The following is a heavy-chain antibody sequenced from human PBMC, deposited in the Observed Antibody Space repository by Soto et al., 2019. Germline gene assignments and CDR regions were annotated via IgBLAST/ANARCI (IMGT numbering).Heavy chain of an antibody. CDR2: ISGSGEIT. CDR3: AKTLGRSYCGGDCYSDY. D-gene: IGHD2-21*02. CDR1: GFTFSSYA. J-gene: IGHJ4*02. Sequence: EVQLLESGGGLVQPGGSLRLSCAASGFTFSSYAMKWVRQAPGKGLEWVSSISGSGEITYYADSVKGRFTISRDNSKYMFHLQMNSLRAEDTAVYYCAKTLGRSYCGGDCYSDYWGQGTLVTVSS. V-gene: IGHV3-23*01.